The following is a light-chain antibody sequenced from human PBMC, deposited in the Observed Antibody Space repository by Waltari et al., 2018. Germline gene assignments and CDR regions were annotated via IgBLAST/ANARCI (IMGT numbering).Light chain of an antibody. Sequence: DIQMTQSPSSVSASVGDRVTITCRASQAISSWLAWYQQKPGKAPKLLIYAASSLQSGVPSRFSGSGFGTDFTLTISSLQPEDFATYFCQDLHDYPVFGPGTKVDIK. CDR2: AAS. V-gene: IGKV1-12*01. CDR3: QDLHDYPV. J-gene: IGKJ3*01. CDR1: QAISSW.